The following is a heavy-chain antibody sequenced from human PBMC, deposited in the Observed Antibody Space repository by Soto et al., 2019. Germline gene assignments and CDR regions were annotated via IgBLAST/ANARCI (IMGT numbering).Heavy chain of an antibody. V-gene: IGHV3-48*02. CDR2: ISSSSTI. Sequence: SWGSLTLSCAASGFTLSTYTMNWVRQAPGKGLEWVSSISSSSTIYYADSLKGRFTISRDNAKNSLYLHMNSLRDEDTAVYYCARDLLPAPTTVHYVYHGMDVWGQGTTVTVSS. D-gene: IGHD3-16*01. J-gene: IGHJ6*02. CDR3: ARDLLPAPTTVHYVYHGMDV. CDR1: GFTLSTYT.